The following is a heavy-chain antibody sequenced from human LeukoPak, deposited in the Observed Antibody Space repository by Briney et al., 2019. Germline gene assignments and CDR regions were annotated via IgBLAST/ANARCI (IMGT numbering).Heavy chain of an antibody. CDR2: INPNSGGT. D-gene: IGHD2-2*01. CDR1: GYTFTGYY. Sequence: GASVKVSCKASGYTFTGYYMHWVRQAPGQGLEWMGWINPNSGGTNYAQKFQGRVTMTRDTSISTAYMELSRLRSDDTAVYYCARDGARGVVVPAGYFDYWGQGTLVTVPS. V-gene: IGHV1-2*02. CDR3: ARDGARGVVVPAGYFDY. J-gene: IGHJ4*02.